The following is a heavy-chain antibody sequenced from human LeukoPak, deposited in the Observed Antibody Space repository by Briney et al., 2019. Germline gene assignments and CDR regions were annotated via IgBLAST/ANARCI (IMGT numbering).Heavy chain of an antibody. CDR2: IFDSGNS. CDR1: GGSISNYY. J-gene: IGHJ4*02. D-gene: IGHD3-22*01. CDR3: ARHPAFYYDSLGEFDY. Sequence: AETLSLTCTVSGGSISNYYWSWIRQPPGKGLEWIGYIFDSGNSDYNPSLKSRVAISMDTSKNPFSLRLTSVTATDTAVYYCARHPAFYYDSLGEFDYWGQGTLVTVSS. V-gene: IGHV4-59*08.